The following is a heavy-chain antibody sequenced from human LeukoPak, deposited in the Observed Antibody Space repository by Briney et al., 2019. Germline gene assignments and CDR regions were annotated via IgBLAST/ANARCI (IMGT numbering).Heavy chain of an antibody. CDR1: GFTLSDYY. Sequence: GGSLRLSCAASGFTLSDYYMTWIRQAPGKGLEWISYISSSGGTIKYADSMKGRFTISRDNAKKSLYLQINNLRVEDTAVYYCARDRTTDWTRTVDYWGQGTLVTVSS. CDR2: ISSSGGTI. J-gene: IGHJ4*02. D-gene: IGHD3-9*01. CDR3: ARDRTTDWTRTVDY. V-gene: IGHV3-11*01.